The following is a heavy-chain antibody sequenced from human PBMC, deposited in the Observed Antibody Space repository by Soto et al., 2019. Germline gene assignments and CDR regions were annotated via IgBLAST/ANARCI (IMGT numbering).Heavy chain of an antibody. CDR3: ARGHSDDYYGMDV. V-gene: IGHV3-30-3*01. Sequence: QVQLVESGGGVVQPGRSLRLSCAASGFIFSNYNMHWVRQAPGKGLEWVASISYDGSNKYYAGSVKGRFTISRDNSKNTLYLQMNSLRAEDTAVYYCARGHSDDYYGMDVWGQGTTVTVSS. CDR2: ISYDGSNK. CDR1: GFIFSNYN. D-gene: IGHD2-21*02. J-gene: IGHJ6*02.